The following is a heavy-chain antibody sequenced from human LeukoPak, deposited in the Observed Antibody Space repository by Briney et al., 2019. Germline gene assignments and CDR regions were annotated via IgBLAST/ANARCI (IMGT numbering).Heavy chain of an antibody. Sequence: GESLKISCQGSGYSFTTYWIGCVRQMPGKGLECMGIIYPGDSDTRYSPSFQGQVTISADKSINTAYLQWSSLKASDTAMYYCARLGTYWSNYYFEYWGQGTLVTVSS. CDR3: ARLGTYWSNYYFEY. D-gene: IGHD3-10*01. CDR2: IYPGDSDT. V-gene: IGHV5-51*01. CDR1: GYSFTTYW. J-gene: IGHJ4*02.